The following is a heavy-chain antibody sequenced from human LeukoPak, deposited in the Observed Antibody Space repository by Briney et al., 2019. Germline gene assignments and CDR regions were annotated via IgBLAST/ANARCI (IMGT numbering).Heavy chain of an antibody. J-gene: IGHJ4*02. V-gene: IGHV4-59*01. CDR1: GGSLSSYY. Sequence: SETLSLTCTVSGGSLSSYYWSWIRQPPGKGLEWIGYIYYSGSTNYNPSLKSRVTISVDTSKNQFSLKLSSVTTADTAVYYCARVKPHYDILTGYAFDYWGQGTLVTVSS. D-gene: IGHD3-9*01. CDR3: ARVKPHYDILTGYAFDY. CDR2: IYYSGST.